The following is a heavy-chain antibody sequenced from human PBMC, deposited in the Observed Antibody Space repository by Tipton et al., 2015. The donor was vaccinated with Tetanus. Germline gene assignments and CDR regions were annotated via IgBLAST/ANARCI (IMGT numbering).Heavy chain of an antibody. J-gene: IGHJ4*02. D-gene: IGHD2/OR15-2a*01. CDR2: IKEDGSEM. CDR1: GFIVSSHY. CDR3: ARLRVYCSTACYSREDY. V-gene: IGHV3-7*01. Sequence: SLRLSCVASGFIVSSHYMSWVRQAPGKGLEWVANIKEDGSEMYYADSVKGRFTISRDNARNSLSVHMNSLTAEDTAVYYCARLRVYCSTACYSREDYWGQGTLVTVSS.